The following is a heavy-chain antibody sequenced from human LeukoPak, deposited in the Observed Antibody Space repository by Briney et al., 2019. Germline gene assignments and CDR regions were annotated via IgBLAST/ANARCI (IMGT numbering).Heavy chain of an antibody. D-gene: IGHD3-9*01. CDR3: ARARYFDWLLFDY. CDR2: IIPILGIA. J-gene: IGHJ4*02. CDR1: GGTFSSYA. Sequence: ASVKVSCKASGGTFSSYAISWVRQAPGQGLEWMGRIIPILGIANYAQKCQGRVTITADKSTSTAYMELSSLRSEDTAVYYCARARYFDWLLFDYWGQGTLVTVSS. V-gene: IGHV1-69*04.